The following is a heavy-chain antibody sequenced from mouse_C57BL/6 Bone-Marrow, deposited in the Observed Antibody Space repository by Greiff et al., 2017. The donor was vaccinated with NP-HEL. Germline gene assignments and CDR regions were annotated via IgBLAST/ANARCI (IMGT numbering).Heavy chain of an antibody. CDR3: AILIITTVVAAAY. V-gene: IGHV1-4*01. Sequence: VQLQQSGAELARPGASVKMSCKASGYTFTSYTMHWVKQRPGQGLEWIGYINPSSGYTKYNQKFKDKATLTADKSSSTAYMQLSSLTSEDSAVYSSAILIITTVVAAAYWGQGTLVTVSA. J-gene: IGHJ3*01. D-gene: IGHD1-1*01. CDR1: GYTFTSYT. CDR2: INPSSGYT.